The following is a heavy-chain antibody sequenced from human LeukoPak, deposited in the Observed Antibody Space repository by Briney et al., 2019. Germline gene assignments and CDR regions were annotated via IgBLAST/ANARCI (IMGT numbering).Heavy chain of an antibody. D-gene: IGHD3-10*01. J-gene: IGHJ4*02. Sequence: PGGSLRLSXAASGFTFRSYGMHWVRQAPGKGLEWVAVIWFDGSNKYYADSVKGRFTISRDNSKNTLYLQVSSLRAEDTAVYYCARYTYYYGSPVFDYWGQGTLVTVSS. CDR2: IWFDGSNK. V-gene: IGHV3-33*01. CDR3: ARYTYYYGSPVFDY. CDR1: GFTFRSYG.